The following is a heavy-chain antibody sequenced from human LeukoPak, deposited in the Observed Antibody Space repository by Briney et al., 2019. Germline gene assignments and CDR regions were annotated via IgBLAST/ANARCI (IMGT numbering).Heavy chain of an antibody. CDR2: IYYSGST. Sequence: SETLSLTCTVSGGSISSYYWSWIRQPPGKGLEWIGYIYYSGSTNYNPSLKSRVTISVDTSRNQFSLKLGSVTATDTALYYCARGLYNGGWFDPWGQGTLVTVSS. D-gene: IGHD1-14*01. CDR1: GGSISSYY. CDR3: ARGLYNGGWFDP. V-gene: IGHV4-59*08. J-gene: IGHJ5*02.